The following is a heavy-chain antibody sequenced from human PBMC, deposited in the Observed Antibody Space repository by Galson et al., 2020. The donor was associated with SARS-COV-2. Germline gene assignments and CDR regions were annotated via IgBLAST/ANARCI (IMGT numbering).Heavy chain of an antibody. D-gene: IGHD3-10*01. CDR3: ARVGGSGNSYLEAIDI. CDR2: VYYSGST. V-gene: IGHV4-59*11. J-gene: IGHJ3*02. CDR1: GASISSHY. Sequence: SETLSLTCTVSGASISSHYWSWIRQPPEKGLEWIGYVYYSGSTNYNPSLRSRVTISVDTSKKHFSLKLNSLTAADTAVYYCARVGGSGNSYLEAIDIWGQGTMVTVSS.